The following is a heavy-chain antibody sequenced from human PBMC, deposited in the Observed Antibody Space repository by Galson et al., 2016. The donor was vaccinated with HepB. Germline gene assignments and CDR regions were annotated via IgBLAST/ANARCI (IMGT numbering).Heavy chain of an antibody. Sequence: PALVKPTQTLTLTCTFSGFPLSSSGVDVGWTRQSPGKALEWLALIYWNDDKRHSPSLKSRLTITKDTSKNQVVLTLTNVDPVDTATYYCAHRRTSADYGSGKDHYVDYWGQGTLVTVSS. J-gene: IGHJ4*02. V-gene: IGHV2-5*01. CDR3: AHRRTSADYGSGKDHYVDY. CDR2: IYWNDDK. D-gene: IGHD3-10*01. CDR1: GFPLSSSGVD.